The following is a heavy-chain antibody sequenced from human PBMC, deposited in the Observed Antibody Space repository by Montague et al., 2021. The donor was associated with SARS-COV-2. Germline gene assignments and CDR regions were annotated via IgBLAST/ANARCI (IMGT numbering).Heavy chain of an antibody. CDR3: ARDDFRWDFDR. D-gene: IGHD2/OR15-2a*01. CDR2: IYTTGST. V-gene: IGHV4-61*02. Sequence: TLSLTCTVSGDSITSDVSYWSWIRQPAGKGLEWIGRIYTTGSTNYNPSLKSRLTISLDTSKNQFSLKLGSVTAADTAVYYCARDDFRWDFDRWGQGTLVTVSS. CDR1: GDSITSDVSY. J-gene: IGHJ4*02.